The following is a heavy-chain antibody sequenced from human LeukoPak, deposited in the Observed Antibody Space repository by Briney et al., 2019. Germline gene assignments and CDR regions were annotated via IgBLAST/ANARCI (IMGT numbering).Heavy chain of an antibody. J-gene: IGHJ4*02. D-gene: IGHD3-10*01. CDR3: ARGLGSFGLVPGADY. V-gene: IGHV1-8*03. CDR2: MNPNSGNT. Sequence: VASVKVSCKASGYTFTNYDINWVRQATGQGLEWMGWMNPNSGNTGYAQKLQGGVTFTRDTSISTAYMELSSLRSEDTAVYYCARGLGSFGLVPGADYWGQGTLVTVSS. CDR1: GYTFTNYD.